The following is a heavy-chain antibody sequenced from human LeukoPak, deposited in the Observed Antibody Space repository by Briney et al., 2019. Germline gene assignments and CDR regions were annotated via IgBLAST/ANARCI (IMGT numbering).Heavy chain of an antibody. CDR3: AHGAMYQLDY. V-gene: IGHV3-23*01. J-gene: IGHJ4*02. D-gene: IGHD2-2*01. Sequence: GGSLRLSCAASGFTFTSYAMSWVRQAPGKGLEWVSSISGTGGATYYADSVKGRFTISGDNSRNTLFLQMNSLRAEDTAVYYCAHGAMYQLDYWGQGTLVTVSS. CDR1: GFTFTSYA. CDR2: ISGTGGAT.